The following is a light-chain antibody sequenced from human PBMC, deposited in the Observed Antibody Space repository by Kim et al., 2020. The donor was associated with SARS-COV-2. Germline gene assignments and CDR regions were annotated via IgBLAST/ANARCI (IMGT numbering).Light chain of an antibody. V-gene: IGLV3-9*01. CDR2: RDS. CDR3: QVWDSSTVV. Sequence: VALVQPARITCGGTIIGSKNVHWYQQKPGQAPVLVIYRDSNRPSGIPERFSGSNSGNTATLTISRAQAGDEADYYCQVWDSSTVVFGGGTQLTVL. J-gene: IGLJ2*01. CDR1: IIGSKN.